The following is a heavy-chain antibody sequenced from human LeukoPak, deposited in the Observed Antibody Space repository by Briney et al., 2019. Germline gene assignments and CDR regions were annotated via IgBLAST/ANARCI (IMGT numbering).Heavy chain of an antibody. Sequence: SETLSLTCAVYGGSFSGYYWSWIRQPPGKGLEWIGEINHSGSTNYNPSLKSRVTISVDTSKNQFSLKLSSVTAADTAVNYCARDITIFGVVQSPRGNMDVWGKGTTVTVSS. CDR2: INHSGST. CDR1: GGSFSGYY. J-gene: IGHJ6*03. V-gene: IGHV4-34*01. CDR3: ARDITIFGVVQSPRGNMDV. D-gene: IGHD3-3*01.